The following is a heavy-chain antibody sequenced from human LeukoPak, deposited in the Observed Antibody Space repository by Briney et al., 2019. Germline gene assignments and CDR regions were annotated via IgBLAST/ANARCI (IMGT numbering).Heavy chain of an antibody. CDR2: IYNDGST. CDR3: ARDVGYRSSRGFDY. Sequence: GGSLRLSCAASGLTVSSSYMSWVRQAPGKGLEWVSIIYNDGSTYYADSMKGRFTISRDNSKNTLYLQMNSLRAEDTAVYYCARDVGYRSSRGFDYWGQGTLVTVSS. J-gene: IGHJ4*02. D-gene: IGHD6-13*01. CDR1: GLTVSSSY. V-gene: IGHV3-53*01.